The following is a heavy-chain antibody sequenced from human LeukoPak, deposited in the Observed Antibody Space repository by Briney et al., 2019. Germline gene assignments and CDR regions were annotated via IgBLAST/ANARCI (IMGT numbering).Heavy chain of an antibody. D-gene: IGHD2/OR15-2a*01. CDR1: GFTFSDYW. Sequence: GGSLRLSCVAFGFTFSDYWMSWVRQAPGKGLEWVAHIKHDASEKYYVDSVKGRFTITRDNAKNSLYLPMNSPRSEDTAVYYYARTTKYSFDIWGQGTMVTVSS. CDR2: IKHDASEK. CDR3: ARTTKYSFDI. V-gene: IGHV3-7*04. J-gene: IGHJ3*02.